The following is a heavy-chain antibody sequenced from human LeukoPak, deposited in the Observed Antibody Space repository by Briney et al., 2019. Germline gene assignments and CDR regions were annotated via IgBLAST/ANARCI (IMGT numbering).Heavy chain of an antibody. D-gene: IGHD3-10*01. J-gene: IGHJ6*03. CDR3: ARGDYYGSKETYYHYYMDV. Sequence: GASVKVSCEASGYTFTGYYMHWVRQAPGQGLEWMGWINPNSGGTNYAQKFQGRVTMTRDTSISTAYMELSRLRSDDTAVYYCARGDYYGSKETYYHYYMDVWGKGTTVTISS. CDR1: GYTFTGYY. CDR2: INPNSGGT. V-gene: IGHV1-2*02.